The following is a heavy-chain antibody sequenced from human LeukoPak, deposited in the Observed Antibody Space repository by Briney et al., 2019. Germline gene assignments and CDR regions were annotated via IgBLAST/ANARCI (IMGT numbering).Heavy chain of an antibody. D-gene: IGHD5-18*01. V-gene: IGHV1-69*13. CDR3: ARAGGYNPTYGMDV. Sequence: SVKVSCKASGGTFSSYAISWVRQAPGQGLEWMGGIIPIFGTANYAQRFQGRVTITADESTGTAYMELSSLRSEDTAVYYCARAGGYNPTYGMDVWGKGATVTVSS. CDR1: GGTFSSYA. CDR2: IIPIFGTA. J-gene: IGHJ6*04.